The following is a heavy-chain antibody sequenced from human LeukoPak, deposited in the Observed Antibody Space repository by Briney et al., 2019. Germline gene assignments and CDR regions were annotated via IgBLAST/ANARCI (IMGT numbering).Heavy chain of an antibody. D-gene: IGHD3-3*01. Sequence: GASVKVSCKASGYTFTSYGISWVRQAAGQGLEWMGWVSAYNGNTNYAQKLQGRVTMTTDTSTSTAYMELRSLRSDDTAVYYCAREAGGRFLEWPLTGYYYYYMDVWGKGTTVTVSS. J-gene: IGHJ6*03. CDR2: VSAYNGNT. CDR1: GYTFTSYG. CDR3: AREAGGRFLEWPLTGYYYYYMDV. V-gene: IGHV1-18*01.